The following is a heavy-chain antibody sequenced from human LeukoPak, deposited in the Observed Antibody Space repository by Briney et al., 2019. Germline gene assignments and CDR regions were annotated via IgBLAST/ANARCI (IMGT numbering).Heavy chain of an antibody. V-gene: IGHV1-69*05. J-gene: IGHJ1*01. CDR1: GGTFSSYA. CDR2: IIPIFGTA. CDR3: ARGGHDYSKRVEESSKTEH. D-gene: IGHD4-11*01. Sequence: ASVKVSCKASGGTFSSYAISWVRQAPGQGLEWMGGIIPIFGTANYAQKFQGRVTITTDESTSTAYMELSSLRSEDTAVYYCARGGHDYSKRVEESSKTEHWGQGTLVTVSS.